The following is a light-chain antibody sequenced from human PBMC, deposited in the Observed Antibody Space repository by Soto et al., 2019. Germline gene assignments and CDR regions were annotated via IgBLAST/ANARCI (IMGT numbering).Light chain of an antibody. CDR2: GAS. CDR3: QQYNNWLT. V-gene: IGKV3-15*01. J-gene: IGKJ4*01. Sequence: EIVMTQSPATLSVSPGERATLSCRASQGVSSNLAWYQQKPGQAPRLLSYGASTRATGIPGRFSGSGSGTEFTLTISSLQSEDFAVYYCQQYNNWLTFGGGTKVEIK. CDR1: QGVSSN.